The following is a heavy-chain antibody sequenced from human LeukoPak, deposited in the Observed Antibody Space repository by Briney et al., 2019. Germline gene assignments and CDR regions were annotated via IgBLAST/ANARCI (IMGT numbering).Heavy chain of an antibody. Sequence: PGGSVRHSCAASGFTFSSYSMNWVRQSPGKGLEWVSSISSSSSYIYYADSVKGRFTISRDNAKNSLYLQMNSLRAEDTAVYYCARDGRYSSSWYPFDYWGQGTLVTVSS. CDR1: GFTFSSYS. V-gene: IGHV3-21*01. CDR3: ARDGRYSSSWYPFDY. J-gene: IGHJ4*02. D-gene: IGHD6-13*01. CDR2: ISSSSSYI.